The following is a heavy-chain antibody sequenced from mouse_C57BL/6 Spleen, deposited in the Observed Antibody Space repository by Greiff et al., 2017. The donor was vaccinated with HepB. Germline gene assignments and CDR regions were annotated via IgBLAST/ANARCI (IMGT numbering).Heavy chain of an antibody. Sequence: EVNVVESGGGLVQPGASLRLSCAASGFTFTDYYMSWVRQPPGKAPEWLALLRNKANGYTTEYTASVKGRFTISRDNSQNILYLQMNTLRAEDSATYYCVKARGWDSNYDYAMDYWGQGTSVTVSS. CDR2: LRNKANGYTT. CDR1: GFTFTDYY. CDR3: VKARGWDSNYDYAMDY. V-gene: IGHV7-4*01. J-gene: IGHJ4*01. D-gene: IGHD2-5*01.